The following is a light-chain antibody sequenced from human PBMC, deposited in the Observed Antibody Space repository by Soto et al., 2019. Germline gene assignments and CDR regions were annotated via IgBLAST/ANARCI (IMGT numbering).Light chain of an antibody. J-gene: IGKJ2*01. CDR2: GAS. CDR1: ESVSTW. V-gene: IGKV1-5*01. CDR3: QHYNSFSYT. Sequence: DIRMTQSPSTLSASVGDRVTITCRASESVSTWLAWYQQKPGKSPKLLIYGASNLERGVPSRFSGSGAGTEFTLTISRLQPDDFAAYYCQHYNSFSYTFGPGTKLEIK.